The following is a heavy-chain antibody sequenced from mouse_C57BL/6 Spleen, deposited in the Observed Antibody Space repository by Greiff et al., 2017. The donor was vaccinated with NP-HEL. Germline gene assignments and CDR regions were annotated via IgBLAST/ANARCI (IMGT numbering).Heavy chain of an antibody. CDR2: ISYDGSN. J-gene: IGHJ1*03. Sequence: EVHLVESGPGLVKPSHSLSLTCSVTGYSITSGYYWNWIRQFPGNKLEWMGYISYDGSNNYNPSLKNRISITRDTSKNQFFLKLNSVTTEDTATYYCARDHAITTVVATYWYFDVWGTGTTVTVSS. CDR1: GYSITSGYY. V-gene: IGHV3-6*01. D-gene: IGHD1-1*01. CDR3: ARDHAITTVVATYWYFDV.